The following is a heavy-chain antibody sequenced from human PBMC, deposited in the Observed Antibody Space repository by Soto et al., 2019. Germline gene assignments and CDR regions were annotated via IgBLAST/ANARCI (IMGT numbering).Heavy chain of an antibody. Sequence: PGGSLRLSCAASGFTVSSYGMSWVRQAAGKGPEWVANINQDESEKNYVDSVKGRFTISRDNAKNSLYLQMNSLRAEDTAVYYCARGAGWLTGAHWGQGTLVTVSS. CDR2: INQDESEK. CDR3: ARGAGWLTGAH. V-gene: IGHV3-7*01. D-gene: IGHD6-19*01. CDR1: GFTVSSYG. J-gene: IGHJ4*02.